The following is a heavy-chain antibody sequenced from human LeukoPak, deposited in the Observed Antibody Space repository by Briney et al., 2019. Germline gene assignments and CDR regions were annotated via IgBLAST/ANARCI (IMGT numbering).Heavy chain of an antibody. D-gene: IGHD6-19*01. V-gene: IGHV1-18*01. CDR2: ISTYNANT. CDR3: ARALTPYSSGWYLDY. Sequence: ASVKVSCKASGYTFTGYAISWVRQAPGQGLEWMGWISTYNANTNYAQNLQGRVTMTTDTSTSTAYMELRSLRSDDTAVYYCARALTPYSSGWYLDYWGQGTLVTVSS. CDR1: GYTFTGYA. J-gene: IGHJ4*02.